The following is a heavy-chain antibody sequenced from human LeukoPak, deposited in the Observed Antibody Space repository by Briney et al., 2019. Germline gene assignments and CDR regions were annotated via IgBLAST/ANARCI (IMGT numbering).Heavy chain of an antibody. CDR2: IYYSGST. V-gene: IGHV4-59*01. Sequence: SETLSLTCTVSGGSISSYYRSWIRQPPGKGLEWIGYIYYSGSTNYNPSLKSRVTISVDTSKNQFSLKLSSVTAADTAVYYCARDLTPGDVWGQGTTVTVSS. CDR3: ARDLTPGDV. CDR1: GGSISSYY. J-gene: IGHJ6*02.